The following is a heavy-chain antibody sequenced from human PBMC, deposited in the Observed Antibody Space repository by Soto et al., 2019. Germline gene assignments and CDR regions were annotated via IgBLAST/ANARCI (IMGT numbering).Heavy chain of an antibody. Sequence: QVQLVQSGAEVKKPGSSVKVSCKASGDTFSSYAVIWVRQAPGQGLEWMGGIIPIFGTTNYAQNFQGRVTISAGESSTTAYMELSSLRFEDTAIYYCARDSFPGVVASPRGYYGMDVWGQGTTVTVSS. CDR2: IIPIFGTT. V-gene: IGHV1-69*01. J-gene: IGHJ6*02. CDR1: GDTFSSYA. CDR3: ARDSFPGVVASPRGYYGMDV. D-gene: IGHD2-21*01.